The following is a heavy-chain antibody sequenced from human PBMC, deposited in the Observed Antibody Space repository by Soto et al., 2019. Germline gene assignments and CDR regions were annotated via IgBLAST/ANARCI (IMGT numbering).Heavy chain of an antibody. CDR1: GGSISSYY. V-gene: IGHV4-59*01. Sequence: SETLSLTCTVSGGSISSYYWSWIRQPPGKGLEWIGYIYYSGSTNYNPSLKSRVTISVDTSKNQFSLKLSSVTAADTAVYYCTTEKRIAVAGINWFDPWGQGTLVTVSS. CDR3: TTEKRIAVAGINWFDP. J-gene: IGHJ5*02. CDR2: IYYSGST. D-gene: IGHD6-19*01.